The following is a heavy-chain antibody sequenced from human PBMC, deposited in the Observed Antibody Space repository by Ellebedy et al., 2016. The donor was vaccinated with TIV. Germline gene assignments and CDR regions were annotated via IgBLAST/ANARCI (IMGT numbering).Heavy chain of an antibody. CDR2: LSACGTS. CDR1: GFSVSSNF. Sequence: PGGSLRLSCAVSGFSVSSNFMIWVRQTPGKGLEWLSVLSACGTSHHTDSVKGRFTISRDNSNNTVYLQMTGLRAEDTAVYYCARERRTVSSLRMDWGQGTLVTVSS. V-gene: IGHV3-53*01. J-gene: IGHJ4*02. D-gene: IGHD5/OR15-5a*01. CDR3: ARERRTVSSLRMD.